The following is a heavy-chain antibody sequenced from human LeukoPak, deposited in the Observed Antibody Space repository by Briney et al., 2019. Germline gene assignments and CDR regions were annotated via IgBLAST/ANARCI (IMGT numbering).Heavy chain of an antibody. Sequence: GGSLRLSCAASGFTFSSYWMHWVRQAPGKGLVWVSRINSDGSSTSYADSVKGRFTISRDNAKNTLYLQMNSLRAEDTAVYYCAKVPFFYVSSGWYVDYWGQGTLVTVSS. CDR1: GFTFSSYW. J-gene: IGHJ4*02. V-gene: IGHV3-74*01. CDR2: INSDGSST. CDR3: AKVPFFYVSSGWYVDY. D-gene: IGHD6-19*01.